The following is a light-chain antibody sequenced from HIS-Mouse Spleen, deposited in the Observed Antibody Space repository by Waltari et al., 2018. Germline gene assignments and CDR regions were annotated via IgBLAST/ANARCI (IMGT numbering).Light chain of an antibody. CDR3: QQYYSTPT. Sequence: DIVMTQSPDSLAASLGERATINCKSSQSVLYSSNNKNYLAWYQQKPGQPPKLLIYLASTRESGVPDRFSGSGSGTDFTLTISSLQAEDVAVYYCQQYYSTPTFGGGTKVEIK. CDR1: QSVLYSSNNKNY. V-gene: IGKV4-1*01. CDR2: LAS. J-gene: IGKJ4*01.